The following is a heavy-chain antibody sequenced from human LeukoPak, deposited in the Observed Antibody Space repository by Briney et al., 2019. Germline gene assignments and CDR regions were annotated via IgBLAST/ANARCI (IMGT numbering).Heavy chain of an antibody. CDR3: ARYCSSTSCHWYFDY. CDR1: GYTFTSYG. CDR2: ISAYNGNT. D-gene: IGHD2-2*01. Sequence: GASVKVSCKASGYTFTSYGISWVRQAPGQGLEWMGWISAYNGNTNYAQKLQGRVTMTTDTSTSTAYMELRSLRSDDTAVYYCARYCSSTSCHWYFDYWGQGTLVTVSS. V-gene: IGHV1-18*01. J-gene: IGHJ4*02.